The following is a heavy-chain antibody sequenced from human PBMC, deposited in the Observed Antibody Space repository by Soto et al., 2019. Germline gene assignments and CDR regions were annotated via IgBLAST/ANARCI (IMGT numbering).Heavy chain of an antibody. CDR1: GFTFTSSA. V-gene: IGHV1-58*01. J-gene: IGHJ4*02. D-gene: IGHD2-8*01. CDR2: IAVGSGYT. CDR3: AADATAWQQMVPSDY. Sequence: QMQLEQSGPEVKKPGTSVKVSCKASGFTFTSSAFQWVRQARGQRLEWIGWIAVGSGYTNYAQRFQDRVTLTRDMSTATTYMELRRLTSEDTAIYYCAADATAWQQMVPSDYWGQGTLVNVSS.